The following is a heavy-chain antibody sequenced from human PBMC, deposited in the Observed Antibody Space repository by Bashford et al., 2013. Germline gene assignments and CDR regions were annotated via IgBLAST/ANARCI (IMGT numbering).Heavy chain of an antibody. D-gene: IGHD2-15*01. J-gene: IGHJ3*02. CDR2: IIPIFGTA. V-gene: IGHV1-69*13. CDR3: ARGDIVVVVAAQRMAFDI. CDR1: GGTFSSYA. Sequence: SVKGSPARASGGTFSSYAISWVRQAPGQGLEWMGGIIPIFGTANYAQKFQGRVTITADESTSTAYMELSSLRSEDTAVYYCARGDIVVVVAAQRMAFDIWGPRDNGSPSPQ.